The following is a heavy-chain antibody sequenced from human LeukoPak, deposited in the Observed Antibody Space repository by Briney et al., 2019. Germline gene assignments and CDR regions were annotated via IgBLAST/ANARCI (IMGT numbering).Heavy chain of an antibody. CDR2: IRFDGSNK. Sequence: GSLRLSCAASGFIFSTYGMHWVRQAPGKGLDWVAFIRFDGSNKYYADSVKGRFTISRDNSKNTLYLQMNSLRAEDTAVYYCARAGLELLWFGELLSMPFDYWGQGTLVTVSS. J-gene: IGHJ4*02. V-gene: IGHV3-30*02. CDR1: GFIFSTYG. D-gene: IGHD3-10*01. CDR3: ARAGLELLWFGELLSMPFDY.